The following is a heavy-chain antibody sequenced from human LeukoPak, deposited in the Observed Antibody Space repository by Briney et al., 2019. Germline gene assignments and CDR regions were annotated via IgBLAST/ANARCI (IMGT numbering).Heavy chain of an antibody. J-gene: IGHJ3*02. CDR2: ISGSGGST. CDR3: NYDSSGYEYAFDI. Sequence: GSLRLSCAASGFPFSSYAMTWVRQAPGKGLEWVSAISGSGGSTYYADSVKGRFTISRDNSKNTLYLQMNSLRAEDTAVYYCNYDSSGYEYAFDIWGQGTMVTVSS. D-gene: IGHD3-22*01. CDR1: GFPFSSYA. V-gene: IGHV3-23*01.